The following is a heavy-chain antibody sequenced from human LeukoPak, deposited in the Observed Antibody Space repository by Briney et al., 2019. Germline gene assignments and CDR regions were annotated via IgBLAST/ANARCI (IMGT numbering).Heavy chain of an antibody. J-gene: IGHJ4*02. Sequence: TGGSLRLSCAASGFTFSSYSMNWVRQAPGKGLEWVSSISSSSSYIYYADSVKGRFTISRDNAKNSLYLQMNSLRAEDTAVYYCARFFDGYYDSSGPVDYWGQGTLVTVSS. D-gene: IGHD3-22*01. CDR1: GFTFSSYS. V-gene: IGHV3-21*01. CDR2: ISSSSSYI. CDR3: ARFFDGYYDSSGPVDY.